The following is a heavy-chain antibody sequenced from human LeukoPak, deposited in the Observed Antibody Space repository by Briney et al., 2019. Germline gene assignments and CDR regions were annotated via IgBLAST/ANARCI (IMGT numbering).Heavy chain of an antibody. CDR2: MYYSGRS. J-gene: IGHJ4*02. CDR1: GGSISGISYY. D-gene: IGHD3-10*01. Sequence: SETLSLTCTVSGGSISGISYYWGWIRQPPGKGLEWIGSMYYSGRSYYNPSLKSRFTISVDTSKNYFSLNLSSVTAADTAVYYCARGSGYYYGSGSYYDYWGQGTLVTVSS. V-gene: IGHV4-39*07. CDR3: ARGSGYYYGSGSYYDY.